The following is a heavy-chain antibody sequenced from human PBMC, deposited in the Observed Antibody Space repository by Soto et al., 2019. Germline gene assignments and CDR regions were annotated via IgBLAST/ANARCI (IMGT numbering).Heavy chain of an antibody. Sequence: PSETLSLTCTVSGGSVSSGSYSWSWIRQPPGRGLEWIGYIYYIGSTNYNPSLKSRVTISVDKSQNQFPLKLSSVTAADTAVYYCARAPLAGGHWVDPGGQGTMVTVSS. D-gene: IGHD6-19*01. CDR1: GGSVSSGSYS. CDR3: ARAPLAGGHWVDP. CDR2: IYYIGST. J-gene: IGHJ5*02. V-gene: IGHV4-61*01.